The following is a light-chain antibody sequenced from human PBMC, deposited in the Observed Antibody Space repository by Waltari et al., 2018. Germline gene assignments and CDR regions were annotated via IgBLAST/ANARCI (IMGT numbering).Light chain of an antibody. J-gene: IGLJ1*01. CDR2: EVS. CDR1: SSDVGNSNY. Sequence: QSALTQPASVSGSPGQSITISCTGTSSDVGNSNYVSWYQQHPGKAPKLMIYEVSKRPSGVSNRFTGSKTGNTASLTISGLQAEDEADYYCSSYTSSSTLDVFGTGTKVTVL. V-gene: IGLV2-14*01. CDR3: SSYTSSSTLDV.